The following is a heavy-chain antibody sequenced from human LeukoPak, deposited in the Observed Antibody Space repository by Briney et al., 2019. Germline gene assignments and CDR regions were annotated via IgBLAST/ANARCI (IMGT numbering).Heavy chain of an antibody. CDR3: AREAEGAYYMDV. Sequence: LTLTCTVSGFSLSSPTMGVSWVRQAPGKGLEWVANIKQDGSEKYYVDSVKGRFTISRDNAKNSLYLQMNSLRAEDTAVYYCAREAEGAYYMDVWGKGTTVTVSS. V-gene: IGHV3-7*01. CDR2: IKQDGSEK. J-gene: IGHJ6*03. CDR1: GFSLSSPTMG. D-gene: IGHD2-15*01.